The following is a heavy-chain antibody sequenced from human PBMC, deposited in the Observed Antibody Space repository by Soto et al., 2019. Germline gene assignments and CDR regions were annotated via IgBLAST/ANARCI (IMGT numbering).Heavy chain of an antibody. Sequence: SETMSLTCTVSGGSIISGYWSWIRQPPGKGLEWIGYISYSGNTNYNPSLKSRVTMSVDTPKNQFSLRLSSVTTADTAVYYCAGLRGYAGSPIDYWGQGTLVTV. V-gene: IGHV4-59*01. J-gene: IGHJ4*02. D-gene: IGHD2-15*01. CDR1: GGSIISGY. CDR3: AGLRGYAGSPIDY. CDR2: ISYSGNT.